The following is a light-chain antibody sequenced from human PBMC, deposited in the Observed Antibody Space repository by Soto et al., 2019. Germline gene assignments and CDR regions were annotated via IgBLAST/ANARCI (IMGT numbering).Light chain of an antibody. V-gene: IGKV1-39*01. CDR1: QSISSY. CDR3: QQSYSTPYT. Sequence: DIQMTQSTSSLSASVGDRVTITCRASQSISSYLNLYQQKPGKAPKLLIYAASSLQSGVPSRFSGSGSGTDFTLTISSLQPEDFATYYCQQSYSTPYTFGQGTKVDIK. J-gene: IGKJ2*01. CDR2: AAS.